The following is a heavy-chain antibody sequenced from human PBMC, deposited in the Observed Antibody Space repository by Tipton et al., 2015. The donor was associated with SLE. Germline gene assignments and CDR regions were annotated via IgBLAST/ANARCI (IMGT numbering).Heavy chain of an antibody. CDR1: GDSFSSYY. J-gene: IGHJ5*02. V-gene: IGHV4-4*07. D-gene: IGHD2-15*01. CDR3: ARDGRGYCDNSGCSEYHWFDP. Sequence: TLSLTCTVSGDSFSSYYWSWIRQSAGKGLEWIGRIYTRGSTNYNPSLKSRVTMSVDTSENQLSLKLNSMTAADTAVYYCARDGRGYCDNSGCSEYHWFDPWGQGTLVTVSS. CDR2: IYTRGST.